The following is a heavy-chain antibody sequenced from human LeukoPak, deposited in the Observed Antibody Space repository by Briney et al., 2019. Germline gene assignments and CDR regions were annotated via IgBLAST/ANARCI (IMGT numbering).Heavy chain of an antibody. CDR1: GYTLTKLP. D-gene: IGHD5-24*01. J-gene: IGHJ4*02. Sequence: GASVKVSCKVSGYTLTKLPMHWVRQAPGKGLEWMGRINPSGGSTNYARQFQDRVTMTSDTSTTTVYMELSSLRSEDTAVYFCARVSRDGYYLFDYWGQGTLVTVSS. CDR3: ARVSRDGYYLFDY. CDR2: INPSGGST. V-gene: IGHV1-46*01.